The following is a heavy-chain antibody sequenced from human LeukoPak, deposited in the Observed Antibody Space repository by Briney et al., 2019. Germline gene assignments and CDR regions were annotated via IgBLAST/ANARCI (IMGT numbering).Heavy chain of an antibody. Sequence: GGSLRLSCAASGSTFSSYAMHWVRQAPGKGLEWVAVISYDGSNKYYADSVKGRFTISRDNSKNTLYLQMNSLRAEDTAVYYCARGPPNLPGPYGMDVWGQGTTVTVSS. V-gene: IGHV3-30-3*01. CDR1: GSTFSSYA. D-gene: IGHD1-1*01. CDR2: ISYDGSNK. CDR3: ARGPPNLPGPYGMDV. J-gene: IGHJ6*02.